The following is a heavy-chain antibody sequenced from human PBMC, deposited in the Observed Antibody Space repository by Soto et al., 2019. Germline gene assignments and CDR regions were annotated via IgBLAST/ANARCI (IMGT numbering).Heavy chain of an antibody. J-gene: IGHJ4*02. V-gene: IGHV2-5*02. Sequence: QITLNESGPTVVKPTETLTLTCTFSGFSLTTSGVGVGWVRQSPGKAQEWLAFIYWDDDKRYSTSLKSRLTITKDTSKNQVVLTMANVDPADTATYYCAHRVLRAVFGLVTTTAIYFDFWGQGTPVVVSS. CDR2: IYWDDDK. CDR3: AHRVLRAVFGLVTTTAIYFDF. D-gene: IGHD3-3*01. CDR1: GFSLTTSGVG.